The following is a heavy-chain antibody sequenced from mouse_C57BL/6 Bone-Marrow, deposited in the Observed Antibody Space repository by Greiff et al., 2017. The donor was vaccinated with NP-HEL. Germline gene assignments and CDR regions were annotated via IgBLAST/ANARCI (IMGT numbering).Heavy chain of an antibody. J-gene: IGHJ1*03. CDR1: GFTFTDYY. CDR3: ARTLTGTFYWYFDV. V-gene: IGHV7-3*01. Sequence: EVKLVESGGGLVQPGGSLSLSCAASGFTFTDYYMSWVRQPPGKALEWLGFIRNKANGYTTEYSASVKGRFTISRDNSQSILYLQMNALRAEDSATYYCARTLTGTFYWYFDVWGTGTTVTVSS. CDR2: IRNKANGYTT. D-gene: IGHD4-1*01.